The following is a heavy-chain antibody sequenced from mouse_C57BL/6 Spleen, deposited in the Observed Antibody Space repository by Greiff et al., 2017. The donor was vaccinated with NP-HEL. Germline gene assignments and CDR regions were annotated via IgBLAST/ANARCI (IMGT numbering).Heavy chain of an antibody. Sequence: DVKLVESGGDLVKPGGSLKLSCAASGFTFSSYGMPWVRQTPDKRLEWVATISSGGSYTYYPDSVKGRFTFSRDKAKNTVYLQMSRLKSEDTAVYYCASHAGCSYDYWGQGTTLTVSS. V-gene: IGHV5-6*02. D-gene: IGHD1-1*01. CDR1: GFTFSSYG. CDR3: ASHAGCSYDY. J-gene: IGHJ2*01. CDR2: ISSGGSYT.